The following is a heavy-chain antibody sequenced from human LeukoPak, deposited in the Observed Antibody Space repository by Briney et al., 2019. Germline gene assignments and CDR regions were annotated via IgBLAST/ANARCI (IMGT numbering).Heavy chain of an antibody. J-gene: IGHJ4*02. D-gene: IGHD3-16*01. Sequence: GGSLRLSCAASGFTFDDYAMHWVRQAPGKGLEWVSSISWNSGDTGYADSVKGRFTISRDNARNSLYLQMNSLRAEDTAVYYCARGIRYLYSYAYYDYWGQGTLVTVSS. CDR1: GFTFDDYA. CDR3: ARGIRYLYSYAYYDY. CDR2: ISWNSGDT. V-gene: IGHV3-9*01.